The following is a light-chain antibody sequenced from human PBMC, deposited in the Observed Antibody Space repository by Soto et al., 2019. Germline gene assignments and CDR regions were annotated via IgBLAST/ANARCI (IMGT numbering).Light chain of an antibody. V-gene: IGKV1D-16*01. CDR1: QPVSPW. Sequence: DIRMTQSPSSLSASVGDRVTITCRASQPVSPWLVWYQQKPGKAPKSLIYVASSLESGVPSRFGGNGSGTDFTLTISGLQPEYFATYYCQQYDSYPITFGQGTRLEIK. J-gene: IGKJ5*01. CDR2: VAS. CDR3: QQYDSYPIT.